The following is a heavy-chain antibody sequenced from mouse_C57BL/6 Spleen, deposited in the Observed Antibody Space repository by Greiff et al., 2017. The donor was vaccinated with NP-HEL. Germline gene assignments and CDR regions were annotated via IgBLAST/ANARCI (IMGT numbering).Heavy chain of an antibody. CDR1: GFTFSDYY. D-gene: IGHD4-1*01. CDR2: IKYDGSST. CDR3: ARHWGGYFDY. Sequence: EVHLVESEGGLVQPGSSMKLSCTASGFTFSDYYMAWVRQVPEKGLEWVANIKYDGSSTYYLDSLKSRFIISRDNAKNILYLQMSSLKSEDTATYYCARHWGGYFDYWGQGTTLTVSS. V-gene: IGHV5-16*01. J-gene: IGHJ2*01.